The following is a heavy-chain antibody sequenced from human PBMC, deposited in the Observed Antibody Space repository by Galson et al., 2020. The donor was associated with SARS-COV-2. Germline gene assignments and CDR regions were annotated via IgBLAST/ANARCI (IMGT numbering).Heavy chain of an antibody. J-gene: IGHJ6*03. CDR3: AKDLHLSMVGFGHYYMDV. Sequence: GGSLRLSCAASGFTFSSYGMHWVRQAPGKGLEWVAVIWYDGSNKYYADSVKGRFTISRDNSKNTLYLQMNSLRAEDTAVYYCAKDLHLSMVGFGHYYMDVWGKGTTVTVSS. CDR1: GFTFSSYG. D-gene: IGHD2-15*01. V-gene: IGHV3-33*06. CDR2: IWYDGSNK.